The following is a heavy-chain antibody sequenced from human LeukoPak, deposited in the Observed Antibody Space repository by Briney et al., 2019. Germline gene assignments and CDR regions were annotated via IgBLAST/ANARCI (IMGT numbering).Heavy chain of an antibody. J-gene: IGHJ4*02. V-gene: IGHV4-39*01. CDR1: GGSISSSSYY. CDR2: IYYSGST. D-gene: IGHD3-10*01. Sequence: SSETLSLPHTVSGGSISSSSYYWGWIRQPPGKGLEWIGSIYYSGSTHHHPSLKSRVTISVEKSMNQLSLKLNPLTAADTAVFYCAANAADYNTVGSSYKVWGQGTLVTVSS. CDR3: AANAADYNTVGSSYKV.